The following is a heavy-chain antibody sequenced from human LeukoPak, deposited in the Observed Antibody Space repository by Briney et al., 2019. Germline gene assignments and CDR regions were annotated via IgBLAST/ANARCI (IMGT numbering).Heavy chain of an antibody. D-gene: IGHD2-2*01. Sequence: ASVKVSCKASGYTFTNYDINWVRQATGQGLEWMGWMNPNSGNTNYAQKFQGRVTMTRNTSISTAYMELSSLTSEDTAVYYCARRYCSSTSCLKNWFDPWGQGTLVTVSS. J-gene: IGHJ5*02. V-gene: IGHV1-8*01. CDR3: ARRYCSSTSCLKNWFDP. CDR1: GYTFTNYD. CDR2: MNPNSGNT.